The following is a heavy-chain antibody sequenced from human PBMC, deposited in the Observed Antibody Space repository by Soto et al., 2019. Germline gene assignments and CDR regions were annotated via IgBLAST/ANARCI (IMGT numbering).Heavy chain of an antibody. V-gene: IGHV4-4*02. CDR3: ARSEATVLDS. J-gene: IGHJ4*02. D-gene: IGHD4-17*01. Sequence: QVQLQESGPGLVKPSGTLSLTCTVSGGSMSSSNWWNWVRQTPGKGLEWIGEAHQSGRTNYNPSLXSXVXIXXDKYKNRFSLNLSSGTAADTAVYYCARSEATVLDSWGQGTLVTVSS. CDR1: GGSMSSSNW. CDR2: AHQSGRT.